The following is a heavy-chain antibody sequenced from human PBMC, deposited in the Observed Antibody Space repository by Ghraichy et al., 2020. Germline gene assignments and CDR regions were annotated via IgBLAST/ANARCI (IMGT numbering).Heavy chain of an antibody. CDR3: ARDYYDSSGYYYGMDV. CDR1: GYTFTGYY. D-gene: IGHD3-22*01. J-gene: IGHJ6*02. V-gene: IGHV1-2*04. Sequence: ASVKVSCKASGYTFTGYYMHWVRQAPGQGLEWMGWINPNSGGTNYAQKFQGWVTMTRDTSISTAYMELSRLRSDDTAVYYCARDYYDSSGYYYGMDVWGQGTTVTVSS. CDR2: INPNSGGT.